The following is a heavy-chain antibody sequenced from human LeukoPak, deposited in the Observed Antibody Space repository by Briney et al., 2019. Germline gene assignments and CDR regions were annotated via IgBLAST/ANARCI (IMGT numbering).Heavy chain of an antibody. J-gene: IGHJ5*02. Sequence: SQTLSLTCTVSGGSISTSGYYWGWIRQPPGKGLEWIAGIYYSGNTYYNPSLKSRVSISVDPSNNQFSLNLTSVTATDTAVYFCARQATIVGANDGWFDPWGQGALVTVSS. D-gene: IGHD1-26*01. V-gene: IGHV4-39*01. CDR3: ARQATIVGANDGWFDP. CDR2: IYYSGNT. CDR1: GGSISTSGYY.